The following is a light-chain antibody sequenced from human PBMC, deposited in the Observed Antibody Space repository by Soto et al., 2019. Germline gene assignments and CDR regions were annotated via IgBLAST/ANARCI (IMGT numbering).Light chain of an antibody. CDR2: GNN. CDR1: SSNIGAGYD. J-gene: IGLJ2*01. Sequence: QSVLTQPPSVSGAPGQRVTISCTGSSSNIGAGYDVHWYRQLPETAPKLLIYGNNNRPSGVPDRFSGSKSGTSASLAITGLQAEDEADYYCQSYDSSLSGCVVFGGGTKLTVL. V-gene: IGLV1-40*01. CDR3: QSYDSSLSGCVV.